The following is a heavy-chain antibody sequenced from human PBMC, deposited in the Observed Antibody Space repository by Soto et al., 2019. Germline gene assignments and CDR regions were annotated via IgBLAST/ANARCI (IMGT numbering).Heavy chain of an antibody. Sequence: PGESLKISCKGSGYSFNNYWIAWVRQMPGKGLELMGIIYPGDFYFSYSPSFQGQVTISADKFINPPYLQLSSLKALDTAMYYCARKGCGGGTCTTFDYWGQGTLVTVSS. V-gene: IGHV5-51*01. CDR1: GYSFNNYW. J-gene: IGHJ4*02. D-gene: IGHD2-15*01. CDR3: ARKGCGGGTCTTFDY. CDR2: IYPGDFYF.